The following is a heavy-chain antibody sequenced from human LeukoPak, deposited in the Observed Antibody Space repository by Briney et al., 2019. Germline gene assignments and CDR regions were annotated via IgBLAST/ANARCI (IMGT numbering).Heavy chain of an antibody. V-gene: IGHV3-23*01. CDR2: ISGSGGST. Sequence: PGGSLRLSCAASGFTFSSYAMSWVRQVPGKGLEWVSAISGSGGSTYYADSVKGRFTISRDNSKNTLYLQMNSLRAEDTAVYYCAKDVGYYGSGSPFDYWGQGTLVTVSS. J-gene: IGHJ4*02. CDR1: GFTFSSYA. CDR3: AKDVGYYGSGSPFDY. D-gene: IGHD3-10*01.